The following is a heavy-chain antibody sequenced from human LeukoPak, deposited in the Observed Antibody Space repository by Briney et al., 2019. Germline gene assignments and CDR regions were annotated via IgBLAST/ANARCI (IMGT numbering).Heavy chain of an antibody. CDR1: GFTFSNAC. D-gene: IGHD3-16*02. V-gene: IGHV3-15*01. CDR2: IKSKTDGGTT. Sequence: GGSLRLSCAASGFTFSNACMSWVRQAPGKGLEWVGRIKSKTDGGTTDYVAPVKSISAISTDDSKNQLSLQMNSLKPEDPAVYYCTAEGGDDYVWGSYPDNWFDPWGQGTLATVSS. CDR3: TAEGGDDYVWGSYPDNWFDP. J-gene: IGHJ5*02.